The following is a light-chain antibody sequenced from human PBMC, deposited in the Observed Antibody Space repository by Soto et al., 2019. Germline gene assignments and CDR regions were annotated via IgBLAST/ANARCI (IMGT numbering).Light chain of an antibody. CDR3: GTWDNSLSAVV. CDR2: DNN. Sequence: TVTISCSGSSSNIGNNYVSWYQQLPGTAPKLLIYDNNKRPSGIPDRFSGSKSGTSATLGITGLQTGDEADYYCGTWDNSLSAVVVGGGTQRPVL. J-gene: IGLJ2*01. CDR1: SSNIGNNY. V-gene: IGLV1-51*01.